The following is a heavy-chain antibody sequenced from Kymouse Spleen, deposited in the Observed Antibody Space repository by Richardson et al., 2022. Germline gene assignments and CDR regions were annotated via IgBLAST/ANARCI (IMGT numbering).Heavy chain of an antibody. CDR3: ARGYSSSSYYYYYGMDV. CDR2: IWYDGSNK. D-gene: IGHD6-6*01. V-gene: IGHV3-33*01. Sequence: QVQLVESGGGVVQPGRSLRLSCAASGFTFSSYGMHWVRQAPGKGLEWVAVIWYDGSNKYYADSVKGRFTISRDNSKNTLYLQMNSLRAEDTAVYYCARGYSSSSYYYYYGMDVWGQGTTVTVSS. J-gene: IGHJ6*02. CDR1: GFTFSSYG.